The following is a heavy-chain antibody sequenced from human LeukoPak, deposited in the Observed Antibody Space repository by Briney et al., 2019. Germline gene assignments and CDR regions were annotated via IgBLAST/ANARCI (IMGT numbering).Heavy chain of an antibody. V-gene: IGHV4-59*01. D-gene: IGHD2-15*01. CDR2: IYYSGST. CDR1: GGSISSYY. Sequence: SETLSLTCTVSGGSISSYYWSWIRQPPGKGLEWIGYIYYSGSTNYNPSLKSRVTIPVDTSKNQFSLKLSSVTAADTAVYYCARATSAATSFHYWGQGTLVTVSS. J-gene: IGHJ4*02. CDR3: ARATSAATSFHY.